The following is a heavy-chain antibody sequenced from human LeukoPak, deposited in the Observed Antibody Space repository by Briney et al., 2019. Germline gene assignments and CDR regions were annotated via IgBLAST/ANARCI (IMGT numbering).Heavy chain of an antibody. Sequence: PSETLSLTCTVSGGSISSSSYYWGWIRQPPGKGLEWIGSIYYSGSTYYNPSLKSRVTISVDTSKNQFSLKLSSVTAADTAVYYCARDGSGGSSWYEDGFDYWGQGTLVTVSS. J-gene: IGHJ4*02. D-gene: IGHD6-13*01. V-gene: IGHV4-39*07. CDR1: GGSISSSSYY. CDR2: IYYSGST. CDR3: ARDGSGGSSWYEDGFDY.